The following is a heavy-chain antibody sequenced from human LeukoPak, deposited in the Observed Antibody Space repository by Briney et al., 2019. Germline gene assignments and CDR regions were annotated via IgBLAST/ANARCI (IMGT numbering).Heavy chain of an antibody. D-gene: IGHD3-22*01. V-gene: IGHV3-23*01. CDR1: GFTFSTYA. Sequence: GGSLRLSCAASGFTFSTYAMSWVRQAPGKGLEWVSAISGGGGSTHYADSVKGRFTISRDNSKNTLFLQMSSLRADDTAIYYCAKHYDISGYYPYWGQGTLVTVSS. CDR2: ISGGGGST. J-gene: IGHJ4*02. CDR3: AKHYDISGYYPY.